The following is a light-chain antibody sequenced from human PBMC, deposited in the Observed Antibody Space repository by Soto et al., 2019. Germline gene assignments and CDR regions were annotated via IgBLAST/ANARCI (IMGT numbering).Light chain of an antibody. CDR1: QSVRYNY. CDR3: QQYNNWPLT. V-gene: IGKV3D-15*01. CDR2: GVS. Sequence: EIVLTQSPGTLSLSPGEGATLSYRASQSVRYNYLAWYQQKPGQAPRLLIYGVSTRATGIPDRFSGSGSGTEFTLTISSLQSEDFAVYYCQQYNNWPLTFGGGTKVDI. J-gene: IGKJ4*01.